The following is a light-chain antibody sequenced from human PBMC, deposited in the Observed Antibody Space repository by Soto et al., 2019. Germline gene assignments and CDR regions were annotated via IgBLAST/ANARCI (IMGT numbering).Light chain of an antibody. J-gene: IGLJ3*02. CDR1: SSNIGAGYD. CDR2: GNR. CDR3: QAYDYSLTASV. Sequence: QSVLTQPPSVSGAPGQRVTLSCTGNSSNIGAGYDVHWYKQVPGAAPKLVIFGNRNRPSGVPERFSVSKSGTSASLAITGLQAEDEADYYCQAYDYSLTASVFGGGTKLTVL. V-gene: IGLV1-40*01.